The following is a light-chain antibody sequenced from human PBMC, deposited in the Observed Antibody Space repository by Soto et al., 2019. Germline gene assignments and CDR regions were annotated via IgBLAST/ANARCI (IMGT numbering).Light chain of an antibody. CDR3: FSYTTSNTRQIV. V-gene: IGLV2-14*01. Sequence: QSVLTQPASVSGSPGQSITISCTGTSSDVGGYNYVSWCQQHPGKAPKFMIYDVSNRPSGVSNRFSGSKSGNTASLTISGLQAEDEADYYCFSYTTSNTRQIVFGTGTKVTVL. J-gene: IGLJ1*01. CDR2: DVS. CDR1: SSDVGGYNY.